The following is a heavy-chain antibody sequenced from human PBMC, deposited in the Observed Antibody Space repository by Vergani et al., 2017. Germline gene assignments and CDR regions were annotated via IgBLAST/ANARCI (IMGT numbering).Heavy chain of an antibody. CDR3: AHSAPTYYYDSSGYYLYWYFDL. CDR2: IYWDDDK. D-gene: IGHD3-22*01. Sequence: QITLKESGPTLVKPTPTLTLTCTFSGFPLSTSGVGVGWIRQPPGKALEWLALIYWDDDKRYSPSLRSRLTITKDTSKNQVVLTMTNMDPVDTATNYCAHSAPTYYYDSSGYYLYWYFDLWGRGTLVTVSS. V-gene: IGHV2-5*02. CDR1: GFPLSTSGVG. J-gene: IGHJ2*01.